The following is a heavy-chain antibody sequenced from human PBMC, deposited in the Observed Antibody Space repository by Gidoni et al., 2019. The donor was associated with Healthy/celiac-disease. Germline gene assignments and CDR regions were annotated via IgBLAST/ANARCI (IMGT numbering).Heavy chain of an antibody. CDR2: IRSKGYGGTT. V-gene: IGHV3-49*05. D-gene: IGHD3-10*01. J-gene: IGHJ4*02. CDR3: TRDSVGSWDY. Sequence: EVQLGESGGGLVKPGRSLRLSCKASGFTFGDYDMRWFRQAPGKGLEWVGFIRSKGYGGTTEYAASVKGRFTISRDDSKSIAYLQMNSLKTEDTAVYYCTRDSVGSWDYWGQGTLVTVSS. CDR1: GFTFGDYD.